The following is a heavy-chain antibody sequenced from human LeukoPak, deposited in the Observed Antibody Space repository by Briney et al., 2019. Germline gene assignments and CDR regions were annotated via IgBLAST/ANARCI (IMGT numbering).Heavy chain of an antibody. V-gene: IGHV3-66*02. Sequence: GGSLRLSCAASGFTVSSNYMSWVRRAPGKGLEWVSVIYSGGSTYYADSVKGRFTISRDNSKNTLYLQMNSLRAEDTAVYYCARDDFWSGYYRYDPWGQGTLVTVSS. D-gene: IGHD3-3*01. CDR2: IYSGGST. J-gene: IGHJ5*02. CDR1: GFTVSSNY. CDR3: ARDDFWSGYYRYDP.